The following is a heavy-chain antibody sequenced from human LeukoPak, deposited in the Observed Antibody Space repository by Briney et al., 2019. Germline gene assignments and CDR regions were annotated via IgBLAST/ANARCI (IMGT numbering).Heavy chain of an antibody. Sequence: GESLKISCKGSGYSFTSYWNGWVRQMPGKGLEWMGIIYPGDSDTTYSPSFQGQVTISADKSISTAYLQWSSLKASDTAMYYCARLLYYYDSSGYYPGGFDYWGQGTLVTVSS. CDR1: GYSFTSYW. V-gene: IGHV5-51*01. CDR3: ARLLYYYDSSGYYPGGFDY. CDR2: IYPGDSDT. J-gene: IGHJ4*02. D-gene: IGHD3-22*01.